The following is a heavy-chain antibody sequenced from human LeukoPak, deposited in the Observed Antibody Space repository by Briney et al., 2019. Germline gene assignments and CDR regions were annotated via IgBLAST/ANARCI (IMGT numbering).Heavy chain of an antibody. CDR3: ARYYTGVAAIGNWFDP. J-gene: IGHJ5*02. CDR2: IYYSGST. V-gene: IGHV4-30-4*07. Sequence: SETLSLTCAVADGSISSGGYSWSWIRQPPGKGLEWIGYIYYSGSTYYNPSLKNRLTISVDTSKNQFSLKLSSATAADTAVYYCARYYTGVAAIGNWFDPWGQGTLVTVSS. CDR1: DGSISSGGYS. D-gene: IGHD2-15*01.